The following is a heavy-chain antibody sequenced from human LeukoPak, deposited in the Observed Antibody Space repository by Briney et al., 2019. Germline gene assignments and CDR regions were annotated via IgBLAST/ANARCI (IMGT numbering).Heavy chain of an antibody. CDR2: VYATGGVA. V-gene: IGHV1-46*01. CDR1: GHTFTNYH. Sequence: ASVKVSCKASGHTFTNYHIHWVRQAPGQGVEWMGAVYATGGVAINTQTFPVRVTMTRDTSTGTVYMELSSLRFEDTAIYYCATEAPRSYYFDYWGQGNQVTVSS. CDR3: ATEAPRSYYFDY. J-gene: IGHJ4*02.